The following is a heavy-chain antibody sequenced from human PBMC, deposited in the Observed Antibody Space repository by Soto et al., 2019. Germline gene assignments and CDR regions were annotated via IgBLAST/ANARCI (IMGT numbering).Heavy chain of an antibody. Sequence: PGGSLRLSCTASGFTFGDYAMSWFRQAPGKGLEWVGFIRSKAYGGTTEYAASVKGRFTISRDDSKSIAYLQMNSLKTEDTAVYYCTRPPLRFLELLVGRGDYGKDDWGQGTTVTVSS. D-gene: IGHD3-3*01. CDR2: IRSKAYGGTT. CDR1: GFTFGDYA. CDR3: TRPPLRFLELLVGRGDYGKDD. J-gene: IGHJ6*02. V-gene: IGHV3-49*03.